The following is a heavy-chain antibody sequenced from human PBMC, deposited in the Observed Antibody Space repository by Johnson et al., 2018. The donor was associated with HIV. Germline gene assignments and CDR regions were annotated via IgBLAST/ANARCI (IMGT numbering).Heavy chain of an antibody. CDR3: ATKRVAAADPDDAFDI. CDR2: IKQDGSEK. D-gene: IGHD6-13*01. V-gene: IGHV3-7*01. Sequence: VQLVESGGGVVQPGRSMRLSCAASALNFSDYSMHWVRQAPGKGLEWVANIKQDGSEKYYVDSVKGRFTISRDNAKNTLYLQMNSLRAEDTAVYYCATKRVAAADPDDAFDIWAKGQWSPSLQ. CDR1: ALNFSDYS. J-gene: IGHJ3*02.